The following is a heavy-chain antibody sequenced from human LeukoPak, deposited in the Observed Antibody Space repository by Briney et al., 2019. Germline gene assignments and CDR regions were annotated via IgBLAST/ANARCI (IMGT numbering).Heavy chain of an antibody. J-gene: IGHJ4*02. D-gene: IGHD1-1*01. CDR2: LGTAGDT. V-gene: IGHV3-13*01. Sequence: GGSLRLSCAASGFTLTNYAMHWVRQPAGEGLEWVSALGTAGDTFYPGSVKGRFTISRDNSKNTLYLQMNSLRAEDTAVYYCAPNWNDEVGPFDYWGQGTLVTVSS. CDR3: APNWNDEVGPFDY. CDR1: GFTLTNYA.